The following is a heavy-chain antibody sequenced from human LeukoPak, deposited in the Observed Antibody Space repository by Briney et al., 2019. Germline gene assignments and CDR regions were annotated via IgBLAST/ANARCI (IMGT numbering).Heavy chain of an antibody. Sequence: GGSLRFSCAASGFTISSYAMSWVRQVPGKGLEWVSVISGSGENTYYADSVKGRLTISRDNSKSTVYLQMNSLRAEDTAVYYCAKKAEAYGDSVTQHWGQGTLVTVSS. CDR3: AKKAEAYGDSVTQH. CDR2: ISGSGENT. J-gene: IGHJ1*01. D-gene: IGHD4-17*01. V-gene: IGHV3-23*01. CDR1: GFTISSYA.